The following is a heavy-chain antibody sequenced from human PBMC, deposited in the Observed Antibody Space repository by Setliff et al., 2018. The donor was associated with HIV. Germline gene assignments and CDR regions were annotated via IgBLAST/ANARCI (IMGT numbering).Heavy chain of an antibody. V-gene: IGHV5-51*01. CDR1: GYSFTSYW. J-gene: IGHJ6*01. CDR3: AIHGRGYCSGGSCYYNRYSQSTPAPSLGAGGSSPSSNYY. Sequence: PGESLKISCKGSGYSFTSYWIGWVRQMPGKGLERMGIIYPGDSDTRYSPSFQGQVTISADKSISTAYLQWSSLKASDTAMYYCAIHGRGYCSGGSCYYNRYSQSTPAPSLGAGGSSPSSNYY. D-gene: IGHD2-15*01. CDR2: IYPGDSDT.